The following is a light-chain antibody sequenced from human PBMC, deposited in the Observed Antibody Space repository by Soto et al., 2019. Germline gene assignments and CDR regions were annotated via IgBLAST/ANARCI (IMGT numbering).Light chain of an antibody. V-gene: IGKV3-20*01. J-gene: IGKJ1*01. CDR2: GAS. CDR3: PPYGSTPPWWT. CDR1: QSVSSSY. Sequence: EIVLTQSPGTLSLSPGERATLSCRASQSVSSSYLAWYQQKPGQAPRLLIYGASSRATGIPDRFSGSGSGTDFPLTISRLEPEDFAVYYCPPYGSTPPWWTFGPATKV.